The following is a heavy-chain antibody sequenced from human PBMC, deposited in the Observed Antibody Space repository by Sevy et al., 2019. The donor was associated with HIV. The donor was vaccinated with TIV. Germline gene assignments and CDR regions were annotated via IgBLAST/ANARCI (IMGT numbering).Heavy chain of an antibody. CDR3: ATTSTPLYYYALDV. Sequence: GGSLRLSCAASEFTVSSKYMSWVRQAPGKGLEWVSVIYSGGKTYYADSVMGRFTISRDISKNTLYLQMNSLRAEDTAIYYCATTSTPLYYYALDVWGQGTTVTVSS. D-gene: IGHD2-15*01. CDR2: IYSGGKT. CDR1: EFTVSSKY. V-gene: IGHV3-53*03. J-gene: IGHJ6*02.